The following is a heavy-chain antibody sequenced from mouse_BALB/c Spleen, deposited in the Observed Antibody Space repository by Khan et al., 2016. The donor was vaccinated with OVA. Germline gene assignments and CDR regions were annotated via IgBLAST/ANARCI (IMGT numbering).Heavy chain of an antibody. CDR2: TFPRTGTT. V-gene: IGHV1S132*01. J-gene: IGHJ3*01. CDR3: ARGYFGDCEFAY. D-gene: IGHD2-13*01. Sequence: QVRLQQSGAELVKPGASVKLSCKTSGYTFTSYWIQWVKQRPGQGLGWIGHTFPRTGTTFYNENFQGKATLTVDISSNAAYIQFISLTYQDTAVSFCARGYFGDCEFAYWGQGTMVTVSP. CDR1: GYTFTSYW.